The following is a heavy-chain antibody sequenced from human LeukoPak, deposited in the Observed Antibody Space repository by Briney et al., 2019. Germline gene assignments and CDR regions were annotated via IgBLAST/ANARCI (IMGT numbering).Heavy chain of an antibody. J-gene: IGHJ4*02. CDR2: INPNSGGT. Sequence: ASVKVSCKASGYTFTGYNMHWVRQAPGQGLEWMGWINPNSGGTNYAQKFQGRVTMTRDTSISTAYMELSRLRSDDTAVYYCARDPGYSSGWSNLPLDYWGQGTLVTVSS. V-gene: IGHV1-2*02. CDR3: ARDPGYSSGWSNLPLDY. D-gene: IGHD6-19*01. CDR1: GYTFTGYN.